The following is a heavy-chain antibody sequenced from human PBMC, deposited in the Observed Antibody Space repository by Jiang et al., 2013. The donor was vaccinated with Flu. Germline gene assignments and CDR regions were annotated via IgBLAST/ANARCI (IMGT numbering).Heavy chain of an antibody. Sequence: LLKPSETLSLTCTVSGGSISSSSYYWGWIRQPSGKGLEWIGSIYYSGSTYYNPSLKSRVTISVDTSKNQFSLKLSSVTAADTAVYYCVRMGYSYNVDYWGQGTLVTVSS. D-gene: IGHD5-18*01. CDR2: IYYSGST. CDR3: VRMGYSYNVDY. V-gene: IGHV4-39*01. J-gene: IGHJ4*02. CDR1: GGSISSSSYY.